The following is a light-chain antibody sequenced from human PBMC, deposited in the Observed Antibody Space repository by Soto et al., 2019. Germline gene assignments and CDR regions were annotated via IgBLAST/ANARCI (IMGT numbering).Light chain of an antibody. CDR3: QQYNNGPPMA. V-gene: IGKV3-15*01. J-gene: IGKJ1*01. Sequence: EIVMTQSPATLSVSPGERATLSCRARQSVSSNLAWYQQKPGQAPRLLIYGASTRATGIPARFSGSGSGTEFTLTISSLQSEDFAVYYCQQYNNGPPMAFGQGTKVEIK. CDR1: QSVSSN. CDR2: GAS.